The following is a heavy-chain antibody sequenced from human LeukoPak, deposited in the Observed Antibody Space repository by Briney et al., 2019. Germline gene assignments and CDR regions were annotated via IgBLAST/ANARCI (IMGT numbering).Heavy chain of an antibody. J-gene: IGHJ4*02. D-gene: IGHD5-18*01. CDR1: GGSFSGYY. CDR3: ARRKPPSRGYRPGPRFEDY. CDR2: INHSGST. V-gene: IGHV4-34*01. Sequence: SETLSLTCAVYGGSFSGYYWSWIRQPPGKGLEWIGEINHSGSTNYNPSLKSRVTISVDTSKNQFSLKLSSVTAADTAVYFCARRKPPSRGYRPGPRFEDYWGQGALVTVSS.